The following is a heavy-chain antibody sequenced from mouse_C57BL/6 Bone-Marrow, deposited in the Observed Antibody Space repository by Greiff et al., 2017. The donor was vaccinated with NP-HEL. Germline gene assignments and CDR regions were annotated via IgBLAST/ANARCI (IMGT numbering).Heavy chain of an antibody. CDR3: ARISYYYGSSYRYFDV. Sequence: VQLQQSGAELARPGASVKLSCKASGYTFTSYGISWVKQRTGQGLEWIGEIYPRSGNTYYNEKFKGKATLTADKSSSTAYMELRSLTSEDSAVYFCARISYYYGSSYRYFDVWGTGTTVTVSS. V-gene: IGHV1-81*01. CDR1: GYTFTSYG. D-gene: IGHD1-1*01. CDR2: IYPRSGNT. J-gene: IGHJ1*03.